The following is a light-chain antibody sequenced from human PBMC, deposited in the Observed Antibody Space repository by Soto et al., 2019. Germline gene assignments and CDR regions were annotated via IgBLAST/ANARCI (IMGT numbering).Light chain of an antibody. CDR2: GNT. Sequence: QSVLAQPPSVSGAPGQRVTISCTGSNSNIGAGYDVHWYQQLPGTAPKLLIYGNTNRPSGVPDRFSGSRSGTSASLAITGLQAEDEADYYCHSKDRSLNGYVFGTGTKLTVL. V-gene: IGLV1-40*01. CDR1: NSNIGAGYD. J-gene: IGLJ1*01. CDR3: HSKDRSLNGYV.